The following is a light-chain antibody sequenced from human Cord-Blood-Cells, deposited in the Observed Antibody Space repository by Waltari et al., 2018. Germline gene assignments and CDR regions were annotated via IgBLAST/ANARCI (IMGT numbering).Light chain of an antibody. Sequence: QSALTQPPSVSGSPGQSVTISCTGTSSDVGSYNRVSWYQQPPGTAPKLMIYEVSNRPSGVPDRFSGSQSGNTASLTISGLQAEDEAEYYCSSYTSSSTLVFGGGTKLTVL. V-gene: IGLV2-18*02. CDR1: SSDVGSYNR. J-gene: IGLJ2*01. CDR2: EVS. CDR3: SSYTSSSTLV.